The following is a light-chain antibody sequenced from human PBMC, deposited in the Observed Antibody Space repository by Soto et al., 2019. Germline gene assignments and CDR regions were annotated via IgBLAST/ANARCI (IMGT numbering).Light chain of an antibody. Sequence: DIQMTQSPSSLSASVGDTVTITCRASQSISSHLNWYQQKPGKALKLLISAAASLQGGVPSRFSGSGSGTYFTLTISSLQPEDSATYHCQQSHTLPLTFGGGTNLEIK. CDR2: AAA. CDR1: QSISSH. V-gene: IGKV1-39*01. CDR3: QQSHTLPLT. J-gene: IGKJ4*01.